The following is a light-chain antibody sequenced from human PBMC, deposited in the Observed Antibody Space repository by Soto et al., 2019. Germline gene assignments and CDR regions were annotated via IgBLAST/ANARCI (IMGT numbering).Light chain of an antibody. CDR3: QQYGRT. V-gene: IGKV3D-15*03. CDR1: QSVNSK. Sequence: KVDTPSPATPSGSPGEKTTLSCRASQSVNSKLAWYQQKPGQAPRLLVFGASIRAAGIPARFSASGSGTDFTLTISDVQPEDFAVYYCQQYGRTFGQGTKVDIK. CDR2: GAS. J-gene: IGKJ1*01.